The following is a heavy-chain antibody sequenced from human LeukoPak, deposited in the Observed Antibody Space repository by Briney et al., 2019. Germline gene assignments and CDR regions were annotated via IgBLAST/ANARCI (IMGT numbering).Heavy chain of an antibody. J-gene: IGHJ4*02. CDR2: LNWNGVST. CDR3: VRAKSVVGVNWPDY. V-gene: IGHV3-20*04. CDR1: GFIFGDYG. D-gene: IGHD1-26*01. Sequence: GGSLRLSCAASGFIFGDYGMSWVRQAPGKGLEWVSGLNWNGVSTHYADSVRGRFTISRDNTKNSLYLQMDSLRVEDTALYYCVRAKSVVGVNWPDYWGQGTLVTVSS.